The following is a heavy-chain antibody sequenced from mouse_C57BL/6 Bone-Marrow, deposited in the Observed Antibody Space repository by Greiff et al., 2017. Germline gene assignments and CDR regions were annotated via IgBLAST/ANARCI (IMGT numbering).Heavy chain of an antibody. J-gene: IGHJ1*03. V-gene: IGHV3-1*01. CDR3: ARGPYGSSYWYFDV. CDR2: ISYSGST. Sequence: EVKLMESGPGMVKPSQSLSLTCTVTGYSITSGYDWHWIRHFPGNKLEWMGYISYSGSTNYNPSLKSRISITHDTSKNHFFLKLNSVTTEDTATYYCARGPYGSSYWYFDVWGTGTTVTVSS. CDR1: GYSITSGYD. D-gene: IGHD1-1*01.